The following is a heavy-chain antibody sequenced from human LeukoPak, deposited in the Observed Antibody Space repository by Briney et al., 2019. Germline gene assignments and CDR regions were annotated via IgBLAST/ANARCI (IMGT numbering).Heavy chain of an antibody. CDR2: ISSSSSYI. V-gene: IGHV3-21*01. CDR3: ARTILGYCSSTSCSLRGDAFDI. D-gene: IGHD2-2*01. CDR1: GFTFSSYS. J-gene: IGHJ3*02. Sequence: GGSLRLSCAASGFTFSSYSMNWVRQAPGKGLEGVSSISSSSSYIYYADSVKGRFTISRDNAKNSLYLQMNSLRAEDTAVYYCARTILGYCSSTSCSLRGDAFDIWGQGTMVTVSS.